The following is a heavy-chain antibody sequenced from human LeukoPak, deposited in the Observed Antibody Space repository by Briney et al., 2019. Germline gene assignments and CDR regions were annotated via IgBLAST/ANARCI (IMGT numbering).Heavy chain of an antibody. CDR2: INHSGST. V-gene: IGHV4-34*01. D-gene: IGHD1-14*01. CDR3: ARGEPDYFDY. CDR1: GGSFSGYY. J-gene: IGHJ4*02. Sequence: SGTLSLTCAVYGGSFSGYYWSWIRQPPGKGLEWIGEINHSGSTNYNPSLKSRVTISVDTSKNQFSLKLSSVTAADTAVYYCARGEPDYFDYWGQGTLVTVSS.